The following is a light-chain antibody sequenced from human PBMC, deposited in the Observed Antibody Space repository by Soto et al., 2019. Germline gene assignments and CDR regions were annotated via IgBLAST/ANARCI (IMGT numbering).Light chain of an antibody. Sequence: QSVLTQPPSVSGAPGQRVTISCTGSSSNIGAGYDVQWYQQLPGTAPKLLIYGNSNRPSGVPDRFSGSKSGTSASRAITGVQAEDEANDYFQSYDSRLSGPVVFGGGTKVTVL. J-gene: IGLJ2*01. CDR3: QSYDSRLSGPVV. CDR2: GNS. CDR1: SSNIGAGYD. V-gene: IGLV1-40*01.